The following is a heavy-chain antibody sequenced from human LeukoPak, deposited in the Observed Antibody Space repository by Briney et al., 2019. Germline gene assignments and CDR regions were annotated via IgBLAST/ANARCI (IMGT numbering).Heavy chain of an antibody. J-gene: IGHJ4*02. CDR3: AKHPDSSGQGY. D-gene: IGHD3-22*01. V-gene: IGHV3-33*06. CDR1: GFTFSSYG. CDR2: IWYDGSNK. Sequence: GGSLRLSCAASGFTFSSYGMHWVRQAPGKGLEWVAVIWYDGSNKYYADSVKGRFTISRDNSKNTLYLQMNSLRAADTAVYYCAKHPDSSGQGYWGQGTLVTVSS.